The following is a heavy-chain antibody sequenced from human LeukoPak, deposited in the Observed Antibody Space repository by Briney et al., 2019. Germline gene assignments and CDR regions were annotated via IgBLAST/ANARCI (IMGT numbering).Heavy chain of an antibody. Sequence: PGGSLRLSCAASEFSVGSNYMTWVRQAPGKGLEWVAVISYDGGNEIYADSVKGRFTISRDNSKNTLYLQMNSLRAEDTAVYYCARAAAVTGAFRDNWFDPWGQGALATVSS. D-gene: IGHD6-19*01. CDR1: EFSVGSNY. J-gene: IGHJ5*02. CDR2: ISYDGGNE. CDR3: ARAAAVTGAFRDNWFDP. V-gene: IGHV3-30-3*01.